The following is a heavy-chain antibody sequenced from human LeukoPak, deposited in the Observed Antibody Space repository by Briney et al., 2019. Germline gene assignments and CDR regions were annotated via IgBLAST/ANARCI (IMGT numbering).Heavy chain of an antibody. V-gene: IGHV3-48*01. D-gene: IGHD2-21*02. Sequence: GGSLRLSCAASGFTFSTYPMNWVRQAPGKGLEWISHIRDSGTTDYADSVKGRFTISRDNTKNSLYLQLSSLRAEDTAVYYCARDHDFAFDNWGQGTLVTVSS. CDR1: GFTFSTYP. J-gene: IGHJ4*02. CDR2: IRDSGTT. CDR3: ARDHDFAFDN.